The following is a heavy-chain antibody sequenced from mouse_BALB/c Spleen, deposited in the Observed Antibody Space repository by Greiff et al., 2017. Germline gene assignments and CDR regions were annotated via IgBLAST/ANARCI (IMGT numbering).Heavy chain of an antibody. J-gene: IGHJ1*01. CDR2: ISSGSSTI. CDR1: GFTFSSFG. D-gene: IGHD2-12*01. Sequence: EVQVVESGGGLVQPGGSRKLSCAASGFTFSSFGMHWVRQAPEKGLEWVAYISSGSSTIYYADTVKGRFTISRDNPKNTLFLQMTSLRSEDTAMYYCARSRQFWYFDVWGAGTTVTVSS. V-gene: IGHV5-17*02. CDR3: ARSRQFWYFDV.